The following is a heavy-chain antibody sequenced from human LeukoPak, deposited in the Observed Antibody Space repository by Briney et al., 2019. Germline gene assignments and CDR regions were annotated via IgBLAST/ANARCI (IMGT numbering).Heavy chain of an antibody. J-gene: IGHJ4*02. CDR3: VRDKGDVTRASSERFDY. CDR1: GGSISSYY. V-gene: IGHV4-59*01. D-gene: IGHD4-17*01. Sequence: PSETLSLTCTVSGGSISSYYRSWIRQPPGKGLEWIGYIYYSGTTNYNPSLKSRVAISVDTSKNQFSLKLTSVTAADTAVYYCVRDKGDVTRASSERFDYWGQGTLVTVSS. CDR2: IYYSGTT.